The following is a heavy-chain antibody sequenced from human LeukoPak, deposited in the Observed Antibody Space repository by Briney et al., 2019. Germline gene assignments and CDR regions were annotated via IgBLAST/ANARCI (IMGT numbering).Heavy chain of an antibody. CDR1: GYTFISYA. J-gene: IGHJ5*02. D-gene: IGHD2-2*02. V-gene: IGHV1-18*01. Sequence: ASVRVSCKASGYTFISYAISWVRQAPGQGLEWMGRISAYNGNTNYAQKFQGRVTMTTDTPTSTAYMELRSLRSDDTAVYYCARHTSLGLPPAILENWFDPWGRGTLVTVSS. CDR2: ISAYNGNT. CDR3: ARHTSLGLPPAILENWFDP.